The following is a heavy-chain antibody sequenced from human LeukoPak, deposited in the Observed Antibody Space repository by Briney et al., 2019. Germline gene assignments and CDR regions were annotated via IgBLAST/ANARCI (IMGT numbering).Heavy chain of an antibody. CDR3: TRGYSSANY. CDR2: IKSKTDGGTT. Sequence: GGSLRLSCAASGFTFSSAWMSWVRQAPGKGLEWVGRIKSKTDGGTTDYAAPVKGRFTISGDDSENTLYLEMNSLKTEDTAVYYCTRGYSSANYWGQGTLVTVSS. CDR1: GFTFSSAW. V-gene: IGHV3-15*01. D-gene: IGHD5-18*01. J-gene: IGHJ4*02.